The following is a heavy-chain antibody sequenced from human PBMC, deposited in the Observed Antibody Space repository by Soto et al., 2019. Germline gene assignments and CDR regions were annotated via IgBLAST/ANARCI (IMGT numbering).Heavy chain of an antibody. V-gene: IGHV3-23*01. CDR2: ISGSGGST. Sequence: GGSLRLSCAASGFTFSSYAMSWVRQDPGKGLEWVSAISGSGGSTYYADSVKGRFTISRDNSKNTLYLQMNSLRAEDTAVYYCAKDLITMVRGATYNWFDPWGQGTLVTVSS. J-gene: IGHJ5*02. CDR1: GFTFSSYA. D-gene: IGHD3-10*01. CDR3: AKDLITMVRGATYNWFDP.